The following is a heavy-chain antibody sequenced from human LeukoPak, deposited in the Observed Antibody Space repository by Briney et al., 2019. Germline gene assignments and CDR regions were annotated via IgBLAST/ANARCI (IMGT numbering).Heavy chain of an antibody. J-gene: IGHJ5*02. V-gene: IGHV4-59*01. CDR1: GGSISSYY. Sequence: PSETLSLTCTVSGGSISSYYWSWIRQPPGKGLEWIGYIYYSGSTNYNPSLKSRVTISVDTSKNQFSLKLSSVTAADTAMYYCARGYYDYVWGSYRQNWFDPWGQGTLVTVSS. CDR2: IYYSGST. D-gene: IGHD3-16*02. CDR3: ARGYYDYVWGSYRQNWFDP.